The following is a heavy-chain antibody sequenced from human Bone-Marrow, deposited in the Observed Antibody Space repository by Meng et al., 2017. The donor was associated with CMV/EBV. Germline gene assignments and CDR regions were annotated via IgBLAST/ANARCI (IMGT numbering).Heavy chain of an antibody. CDR2: MSPNSGDA. D-gene: IGHD1-14*01. Sequence: SGSTFTTYDINWVRQAPGQGLEWVGWMSPNSGDADFAEKFQGRVSITRNISIRTAYIELRSLTSDDTAVYYCARGLPAGTTIRLDYWGQGTLVTVSS. J-gene: IGHJ4*02. V-gene: IGHV1-8*03. CDR1: GSTFTTYD. CDR3: ARGLPAGTTIRLDY.